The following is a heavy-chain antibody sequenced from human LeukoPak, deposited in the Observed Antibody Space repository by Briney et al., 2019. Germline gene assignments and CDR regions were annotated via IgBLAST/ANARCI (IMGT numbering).Heavy chain of an antibody. CDR2: INPSGGST. V-gene: IGHV1-46*01. CDR3: ARGDVWWELVY. CDR1: GYTFTSYY. Sequence: ASVKVSCKASGYTFTSYYIHWVRQAPGQGLEWMGIINPSGGSTSYAQKFQGRVTMTRDTSTTTVYMGVSSLRSEDTAVYYCARGDVWWELVYWGQGTLVTVSS. D-gene: IGHD1-26*01. J-gene: IGHJ4*02.